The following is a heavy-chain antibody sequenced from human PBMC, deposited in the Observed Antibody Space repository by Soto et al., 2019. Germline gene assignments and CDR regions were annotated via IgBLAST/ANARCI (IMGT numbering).Heavy chain of an antibody. CDR3: ARDTGNSFDY. CDR2: ISPHNGNT. V-gene: IGHV1-18*01. J-gene: IGHJ4*02. CDR1: GYTFNTYL. Sequence: HVQLVQSGGELKKPGASVKVSCNTSGYTFNTYLITWVRQATGQGLEWMGWISPHNGNTNYAEKLQGRVTMTADTITKTAYMELRNLRIDDTAVYYCARDTGNSFDYWGQGTPVTVSS.